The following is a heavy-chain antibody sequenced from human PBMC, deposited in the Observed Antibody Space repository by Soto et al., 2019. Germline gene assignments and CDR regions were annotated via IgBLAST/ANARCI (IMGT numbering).Heavy chain of an antibody. D-gene: IGHD3-10*01. Sequence: QVQLVQSGAEVKKPGASVKVSCKASGYTFTNYGISWVRQAPGQGLEWMGWINTYNGNTNHAQKLQGRVTMTTDTSTNTAYMEMRSLRSDDTAVYYCARGVGSGTYYNHYNWFDPWGQGTLVTVSS. CDR2: INTYNGNT. CDR3: ARGVGSGTYYNHYNWFDP. V-gene: IGHV1-18*01. CDR1: GYTFTNYG. J-gene: IGHJ5*02.